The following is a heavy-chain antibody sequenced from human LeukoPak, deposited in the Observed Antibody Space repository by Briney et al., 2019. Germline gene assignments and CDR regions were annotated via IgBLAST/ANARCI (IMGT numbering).Heavy chain of an antibody. CDR3: ARASPPLYNWNDNAFDI. CDR1: GGTFSSYA. D-gene: IGHD1-1*01. Sequence: ASVKVSCKASGGTFSSYAISWVRQAPGQGLEWMGGIIPIFGTANYAQKFQGRVTITTDESTSTAYMELSSLRSGDTAVYYCARASPPLYNWNDNAFDIWGQGTMVTVSS. CDR2: IIPIFGTA. J-gene: IGHJ3*02. V-gene: IGHV1-69*05.